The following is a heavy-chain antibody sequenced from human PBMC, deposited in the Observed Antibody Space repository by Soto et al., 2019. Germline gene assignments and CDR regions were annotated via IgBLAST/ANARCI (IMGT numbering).Heavy chain of an antibody. Sequence: SETLSLTCAVYGGSFSSYYWSWIRQPPGKGLEWIGEINHSGSTNYNPSLKSRVTISVDTSKNQFSRKLSSVTAADTAVYYCARGRYDFWSGYYFAFDIWGQGTMVTVSS. V-gene: IGHV4-34*01. J-gene: IGHJ3*02. CDR2: INHSGST. D-gene: IGHD3-3*01. CDR3: ARGRYDFWSGYYFAFDI. CDR1: GGSFSSYY.